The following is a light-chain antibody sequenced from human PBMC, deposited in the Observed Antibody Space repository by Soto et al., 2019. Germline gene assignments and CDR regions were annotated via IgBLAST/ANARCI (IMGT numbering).Light chain of an antibody. CDR1: QGISSA. CDR2: DAS. J-gene: IGKJ4*01. V-gene: IGKV1-13*02. Sequence: AIQLTQSPSSLSASVGDRVTITCRASQGISSALAWYQQKPGKAHKLLIYDASRLESGVPSRFSGSGSGTDFTLTISSLQPEDFATYCCQQFNSYPQNTCGGGTKVEIK. CDR3: QQFNSYPQNT.